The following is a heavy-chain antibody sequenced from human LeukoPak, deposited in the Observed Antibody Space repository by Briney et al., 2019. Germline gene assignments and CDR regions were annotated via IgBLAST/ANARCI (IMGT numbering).Heavy chain of an antibody. V-gene: IGHV6-1*01. D-gene: IGHD6-19*01. CDR1: GDSVSSNSAA. CDR3: ARDHGGGIAVAGTERAYYFDY. CDR2: TYYRSKLYN. Sequence: SQTLSLTCAISGDSVSSNSAAWNWIRQSPSRGLEWLGRTYYRSKLYNDYAVSVKSRITINPDTSKNQFSLQLNSVTPEDTAVYYCARDHGGGIAVAGTERAYYFDYWGQGTLVTVSS. J-gene: IGHJ4*02.